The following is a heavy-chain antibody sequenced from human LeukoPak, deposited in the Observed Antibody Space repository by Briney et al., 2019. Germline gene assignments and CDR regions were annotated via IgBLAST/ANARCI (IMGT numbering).Heavy chain of an antibody. Sequence: SETLSLTCAVYGRSFSGYYWSWIRQPPGKGLEWIGEINHSGSTNYNPSLKSRVTISVDTSKNQFSLKLSPVTAADTAVYYCARSALYYYMDVWGKGTTVTISS. D-gene: IGHD2-2*01. V-gene: IGHV4-34*01. J-gene: IGHJ6*03. CDR1: GRSFSGYY. CDR3: ARSALYYYMDV. CDR2: INHSGST.